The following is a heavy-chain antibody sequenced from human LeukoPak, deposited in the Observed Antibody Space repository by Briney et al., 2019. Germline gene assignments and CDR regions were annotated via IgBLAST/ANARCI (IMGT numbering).Heavy chain of an antibody. Sequence: GGSLRLSCAASGFTFSSYSMNWVRQAPGKGLEWVSSISSSSYIYYADSVKGRFTISRDNAKNSLYLQMNSLRAEDTAVYYCARDVPAAPPDYWDQGTLVTVSS. V-gene: IGHV3-21*01. D-gene: IGHD2-2*01. CDR1: GFTFSSYS. CDR3: ARDVPAAPPDY. CDR2: ISSSSYI. J-gene: IGHJ4*02.